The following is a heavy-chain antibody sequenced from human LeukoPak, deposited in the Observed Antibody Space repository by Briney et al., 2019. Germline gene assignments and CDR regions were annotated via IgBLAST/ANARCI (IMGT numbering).Heavy chain of an antibody. Sequence: SETLSLTCAVYGGSFSGYYWSWIRQPPGKGLEWIGEINHSGSTNYNPSLKSRVTISVDTSKNQFSLKLSSVTAADTAVYYCARKLRYSSSWYRSYYFDYWGQGTLVTVPS. CDR3: ARKLRYSSSWYRSYYFDY. J-gene: IGHJ4*02. CDR1: GGSFSGYY. CDR2: INHSGST. D-gene: IGHD6-13*01. V-gene: IGHV4-34*01.